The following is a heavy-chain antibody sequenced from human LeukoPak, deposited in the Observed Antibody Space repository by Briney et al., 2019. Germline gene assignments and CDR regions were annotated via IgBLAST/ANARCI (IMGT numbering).Heavy chain of an antibody. Sequence: PSETLSLTCGVSVGSISSGNWWTWVRQSPGKGLEWIGEISLTGLTHYNPSLESRVTVSLDKSKNQLSLNLTSVTAADTAVYYCSRENGAFSPFGYWGQGTLVTVLS. CDR3: SRENGAFSPFGY. D-gene: IGHD2-8*01. CDR2: ISLTGLT. J-gene: IGHJ4*02. V-gene: IGHV4-4*02. CDR1: VGSISSGNW.